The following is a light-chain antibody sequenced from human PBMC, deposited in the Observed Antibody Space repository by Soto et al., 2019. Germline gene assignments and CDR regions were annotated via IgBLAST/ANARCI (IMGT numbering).Light chain of an antibody. Sequence: EIVLTQSPATLSLSPGERATLSCRASQSVSSYLAWYQQKPGQAPRLLIYEASSRATGIPARFSGSGSGTDFTLALSRLEPEDFAVYYWQQRSSFGGGTKVEIK. J-gene: IGKJ4*01. V-gene: IGKV3-11*01. CDR1: QSVSSY. CDR2: EAS. CDR3: QQRSS.